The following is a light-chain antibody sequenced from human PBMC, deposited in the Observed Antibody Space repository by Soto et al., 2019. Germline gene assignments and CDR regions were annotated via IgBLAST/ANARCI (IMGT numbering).Light chain of an antibody. CDR2: GNS. J-gene: IGLJ2*01. CDR1: SSHIGFNA. CDR3: AAWDDSLSVVV. Sequence: QSVLTQPPSASGTPGQRVTLSFSGSSSHIGFNAVNWYQQLPGTAPKLVMHGNSQRPSGVPDRFSGSKSGPSASLAISGLRTEDEAQYYCAAWDDSLSVVVFGGGTKLTVL. V-gene: IGLV1-47*02.